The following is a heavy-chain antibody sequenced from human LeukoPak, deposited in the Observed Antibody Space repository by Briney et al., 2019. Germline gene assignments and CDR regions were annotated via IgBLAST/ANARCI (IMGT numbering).Heavy chain of an antibody. J-gene: IGHJ4*02. CDR2: ISSSSSYI. Sequence: PGGSLRLSCAASGFTFSSYSMNWVRQAPGKGLEWVSSISSSSSYIYYADSVKGRFTISRDNAKNSLYLQMNSLRAEDTAVYYCARDGVYIAAGPDCWGQGTLVTVSS. D-gene: IGHD6-13*01. CDR1: GFTFSSYS. V-gene: IGHV3-21*01. CDR3: ARDGVYIAAGPDC.